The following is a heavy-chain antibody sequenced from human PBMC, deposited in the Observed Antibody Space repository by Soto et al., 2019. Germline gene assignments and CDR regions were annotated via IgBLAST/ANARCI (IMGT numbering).Heavy chain of an antibody. D-gene: IGHD3-3*01. CDR1: GFTFSSYAW. Sequence: PGGSLRLSCAASGFTFSSYAWMNWVRQAPGKGLEWVGRIKSKIDDGTTDYAALVKGRFTISREDAKNTLYLQMNSLKTEDTAVYYCTTGSAQRLRFSEWSYPIWGQGTMVTVSS. V-gene: IGHV3-15*07. CDR3: TTGSAQRLRFSEWSYPI. J-gene: IGHJ3*02. CDR2: IKSKIDDGTT.